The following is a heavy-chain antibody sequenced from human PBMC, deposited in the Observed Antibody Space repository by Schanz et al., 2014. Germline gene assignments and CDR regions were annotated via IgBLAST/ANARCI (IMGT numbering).Heavy chain of an antibody. CDR1: GFAVDNYY. Sequence: EVQLVASGGGLVQPGGSLRLSCAASGFAVDNYYMSCVRQAPGRGLEWVSSISGDHRNTFYADSVKGRFTISRDNSKNTLFLQMNSLRAEDTAVYYCARDHTTESYYSAGPPIDYWGQGTLVTVSS. CDR2: ISGDHRNT. CDR3: ARDHTTESYYSAGPPIDY. V-gene: IGHV3-66*01. J-gene: IGHJ4*02. D-gene: IGHD1-26*01.